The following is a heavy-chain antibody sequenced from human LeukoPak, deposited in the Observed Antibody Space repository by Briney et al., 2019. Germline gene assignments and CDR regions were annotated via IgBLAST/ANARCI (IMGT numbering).Heavy chain of an antibody. CDR1: GYTFTGYY. D-gene: IGHD3-22*01. Sequence: ASVKVSCKASGYTFTGYYMHWVRQAPGQGLEWMGWINPNSGGTNYAQKFQGRVAMTRDTSISTAYMELSRLRSDDTAVYYCARDRNFYDSSGYFDYWGQGTLVTVSS. CDR2: INPNSGGT. CDR3: ARDRNFYDSSGYFDY. V-gene: IGHV1-2*02. J-gene: IGHJ4*02.